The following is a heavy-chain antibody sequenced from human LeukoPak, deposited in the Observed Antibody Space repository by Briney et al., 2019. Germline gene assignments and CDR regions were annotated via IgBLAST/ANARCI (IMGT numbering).Heavy chain of an antibody. CDR2: IYPGDSDT. V-gene: IGHV5-51*01. CDR3: ARLDDSSGYYSYFDY. Sequence: GESLKISCKGSGYSFTSYWIGWVRQMPGKGLEWMGIIYPGDSDTRYSPSFQGQVTISAGKSISTAYQQWSSLKASDTAMYYCARLDDSSGYYSYFDYWGQGTLVTVSS. CDR1: GYSFTSYW. D-gene: IGHD3-22*01. J-gene: IGHJ4*02.